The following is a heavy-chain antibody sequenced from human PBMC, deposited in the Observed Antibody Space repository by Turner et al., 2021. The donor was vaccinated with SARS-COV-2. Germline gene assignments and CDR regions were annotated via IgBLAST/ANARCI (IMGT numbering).Heavy chain of an antibody. J-gene: IGHJ4*02. CDR3: AKCVTTCQTKGLDN. V-gene: IGHV3-23*01. CDR2: SNGTGHVT. CDR1: GFTFNNFA. Sequence: EVQLLESGGGLVQPGGSLRLSCSASGFTFNNFAMSWVRQGPGKGLEWVSDSNGTGHVTHYVDSVKGRFTSSRDSSKNTLYLQMNSLRVEDTAIYYCAKCVTTCQTKGLDNWGQGTLVTVSS. D-gene: IGHD1-26*01.